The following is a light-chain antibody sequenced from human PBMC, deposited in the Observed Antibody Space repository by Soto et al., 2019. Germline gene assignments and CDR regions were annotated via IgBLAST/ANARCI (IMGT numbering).Light chain of an antibody. Sequence: QLVLTQSPSASASLGASVKLTCTLRSGHSSYAIACHQQQPEKGPRYLMKLNSDGSHSKGDGIPDRFSGSSSGAERYLTISSLQSEDEAHYYCQTWGTGIHVVFGGGTKLTVL. J-gene: IGLJ2*01. CDR2: LNSDGSH. V-gene: IGLV4-69*01. CDR3: QTWGTGIHVV. CDR1: SGHSSYA.